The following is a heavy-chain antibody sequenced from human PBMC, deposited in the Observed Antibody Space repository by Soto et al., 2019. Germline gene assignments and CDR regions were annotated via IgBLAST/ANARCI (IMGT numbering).Heavy chain of an antibody. CDR2: IKSRADGGTT. D-gene: IGHD3-16*01. Sequence: EVQLVASGGDFVKPGGSLRVSCAVSGFSFSNAWMSWVRQAPGKGLEWVGRIKSRADGGTTDYTAPVKGRFTISRDDSKNTVFLQMNSLKTEDTAVYYCTAQLWEFFPLDYWGQGTLVTVSS. V-gene: IGHV3-15*01. CDR1: GFSFSNAW. J-gene: IGHJ4*02. CDR3: TAQLWEFFPLDY.